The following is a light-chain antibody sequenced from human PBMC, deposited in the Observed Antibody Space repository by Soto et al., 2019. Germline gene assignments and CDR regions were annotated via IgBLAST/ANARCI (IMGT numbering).Light chain of an antibody. CDR3: LQTYITPWT. J-gene: IGKJ1*01. V-gene: IGKV1-39*01. CDR1: QSISKY. Sequence: DLQMTQSPSSLSASVGDRVTITCRASQSISKYLSWYHQKPGKAPKLLIYSASSLQSGVPSRFGGSGSGTNFTLTISSLQPEDFATYYCLQTYITPWTFGQGTNVEIK. CDR2: SAS.